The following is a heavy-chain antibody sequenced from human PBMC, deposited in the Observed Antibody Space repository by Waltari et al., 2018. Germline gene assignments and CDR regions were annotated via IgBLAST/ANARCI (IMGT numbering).Heavy chain of an antibody. CDR2: ISSGISYI. Sequence: EVQLVGSGGGLVKHGGSLGPSCAASGFPLSRYTMNWVRQAPGKGLEWVSSISSGISYIYYADSVKGRFTISRDNAKNSLYLQMNSLRAEDTAVYYCAREWGVMVGTAGYYFDYWGQGTLVTVSS. D-gene: IGHD2-15*01. CDR3: AREWGVMVGTAGYYFDY. CDR1: GFPLSRYT. J-gene: IGHJ4*02. V-gene: IGHV3-21*01.